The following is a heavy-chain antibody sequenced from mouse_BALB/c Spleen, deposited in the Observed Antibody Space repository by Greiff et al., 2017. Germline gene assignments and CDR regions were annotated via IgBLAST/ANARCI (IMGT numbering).Heavy chain of an antibody. CDR2: INPSSGYT. CDR1: GYTFTSYT. Sequence: QVQLKQSAAELARPGASVKMSCKASGYTFTSYTMHWVKQRPGQGLEWIGYINPSSGYTEYNQKFKDKTTLTADKSSSTAYMQLSSLTSEDSAVYCCVRSGSLGYACLAYWGRGTLVTVSA. J-gene: IGHJ3*01. D-gene: IGHD3-1*01. V-gene: IGHV1-4*02. CDR3: VRSGSLGYACLAY.